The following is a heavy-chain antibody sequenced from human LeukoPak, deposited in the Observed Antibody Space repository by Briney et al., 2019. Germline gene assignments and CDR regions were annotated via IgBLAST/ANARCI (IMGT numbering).Heavy chain of an antibody. CDR2: IAHHGNNK. CDR3: AKDGSWSCTD. CDR1: GFTFSSSA. V-gene: IGHV3-30*02. Sequence: GSLRLSCAASGFTFSSSAMHWVRQGPGKGLEWVAYIAHHGNNKYYADSVKGRFTISRDNSKGSLYLQMNSLRADDTAVYYCAKDGSWSCTDWGQGTLVRVSS. D-gene: IGHD2-8*02. J-gene: IGHJ4*02.